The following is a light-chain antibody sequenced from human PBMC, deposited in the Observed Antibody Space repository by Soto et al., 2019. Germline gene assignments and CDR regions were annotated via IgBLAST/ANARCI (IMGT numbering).Light chain of an antibody. CDR2: DAS. Sequence: DIQMTQSPSTLSASVGDRVTITCRASQSISSWLAWYQQKPGKAPKLLIYDASSLESGVPSRFSGRRSGTEFTLTISSLQPDDFATYYCQQYNSYSVYTFGQGTKLEIK. CDR1: QSISSW. CDR3: QQYNSYSVYT. V-gene: IGKV1-5*01. J-gene: IGKJ2*01.